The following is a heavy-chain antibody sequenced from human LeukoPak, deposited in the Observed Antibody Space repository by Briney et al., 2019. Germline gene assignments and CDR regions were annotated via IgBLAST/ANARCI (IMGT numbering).Heavy chain of an antibody. Sequence: ASVKVSCRASGYTFTSTGISWVRQAPGQGLEWLGWISAYNGNTNYAQKLQGRVTMGTDTSTSTAYMELRGLRSDDTAMYYCTRDPRSTWEASDAFDIWGQGTMVTVSS. J-gene: IGHJ3*02. V-gene: IGHV1-18*01. CDR2: ISAYNGNT. CDR3: TRDPRSTWEASDAFDI. CDR1: GYTFTSTG. D-gene: IGHD1-26*01.